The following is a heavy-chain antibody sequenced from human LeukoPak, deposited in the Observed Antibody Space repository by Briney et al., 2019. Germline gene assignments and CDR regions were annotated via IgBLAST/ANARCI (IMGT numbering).Heavy chain of an antibody. D-gene: IGHD4-17*01. V-gene: IGHV5-51*01. J-gene: IGHJ4*02. CDR2: IYPGDSDT. CDR3: ARQRNYGGNPYYFDY. Sequence: GESLKISCKGSGYSFTSYWIGWVRQMPGKGLGWMGIIYPGDSDTRYSPSFQGQVTISADKSISTAYLQWSSLKASDTAMYYCARQRNYGGNPYYFDYWGQGTLVTVSS. CDR1: GYSFTSYW.